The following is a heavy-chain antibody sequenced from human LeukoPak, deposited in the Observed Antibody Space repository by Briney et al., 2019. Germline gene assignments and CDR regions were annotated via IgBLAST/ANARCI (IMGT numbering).Heavy chain of an antibody. V-gene: IGHV4-4*09. CDR1: GGSISGYY. J-gene: IGHJ4*02. CDR2: IYTSGST. D-gene: IGHD6-6*01. CDR3: ARMYSSSSAFDY. Sequence: PSETLSLTCTVSGGSISGYYWSWIRQPPGQGLEWVGYIYTSGSTNYNPSLKSRVTISVDTSKNQFSLKLSFVTAADTAVYYCARMYSSSSAFDYWGQGTPVTVSS.